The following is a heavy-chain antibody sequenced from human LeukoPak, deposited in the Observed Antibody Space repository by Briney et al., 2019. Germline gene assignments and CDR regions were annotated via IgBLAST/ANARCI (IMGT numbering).Heavy chain of an antibody. CDR1: GFTFSSYA. J-gene: IGHJ4*02. D-gene: IGHD3-22*01. Sequence: PGRSLRLSCAASGFTFSSYAMHWVRQAPGKGLEWVAVVSSDGSNKYYADSVKGRFTISRDNSKNTLYLQMNSLRAEDTAVYYCARGYDSSGYYFDYWSQGTLVTVSS. CDR2: VSSDGSNK. CDR3: ARGYDSSGYYFDY. V-gene: IGHV3-30*04.